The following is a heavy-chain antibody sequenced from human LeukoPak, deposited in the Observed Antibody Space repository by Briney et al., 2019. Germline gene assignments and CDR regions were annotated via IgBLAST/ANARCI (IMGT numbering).Heavy chain of an antibody. CDR3: AREKGGYYGSGSRFDL. CDR2: ISSGGDTI. D-gene: IGHD3-10*01. J-gene: IGHJ2*01. Sequence: GGSLRLSCEASGFTFKDYYMSWIRQAPGKGLEWVSYISSGGDTIKYADSVKGRFTISRDNAKNSLYLQMNSLRAEDTAVCYCAREKGGYYGSGSRFDLWGRGALGTVSS. V-gene: IGHV3-11*01. CDR1: GFTFKDYY.